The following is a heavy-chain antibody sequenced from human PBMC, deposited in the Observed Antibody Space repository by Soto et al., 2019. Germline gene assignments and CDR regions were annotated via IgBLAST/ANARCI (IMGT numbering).Heavy chain of an antibody. CDR2: IIPIFGTA. Sequence: QVQLVQSGAEVKKPGSSVMVSCKASGGTFSSYAISWVRQARGQGLEWMGGIIPIFGTADYAQKFQGRVTITADESTSTAYMELSSLRSEDTAVYYCASVETQRYYYGMDVWGQGTTVTVSS. CDR3: ASVETQRYYYGMDV. D-gene: IGHD2-15*01. CDR1: GGTFSSYA. J-gene: IGHJ6*02. V-gene: IGHV1-69*12.